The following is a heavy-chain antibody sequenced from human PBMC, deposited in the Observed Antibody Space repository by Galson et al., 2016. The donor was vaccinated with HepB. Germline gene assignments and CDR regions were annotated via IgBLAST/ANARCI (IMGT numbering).Heavy chain of an antibody. Sequence: SLRLSCAASGFTVSDYHMSWVRQAPGKGLEWVSVMYSGGRTEYRDSVKGRFTISRDNSKNTLDLRMNSLRAEDTAVYFCARDSASAAHSYWGQGTLVAVSS. CDR1: GFTVSDYH. V-gene: IGHV3-66*01. CDR2: MYSGGRT. CDR3: ARDSASAAHSY. D-gene: IGHD2-2*01. J-gene: IGHJ4*02.